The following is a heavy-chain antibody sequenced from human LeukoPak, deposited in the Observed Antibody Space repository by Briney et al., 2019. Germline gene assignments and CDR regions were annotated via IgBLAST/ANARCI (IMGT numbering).Heavy chain of an antibody. CDR1: GYTFTDYY. CDR3: ARGIAAAGGRWFDP. CDR2: INPNSGGT. Sequence: ALVKVSCKASGYTFTDYYMHWVRQAPGQGLEWMGWINPNSGGTNYAQQFQGRVTMTRDTSISTAYMELSNLRSDDTAVYYCARGIAAAGGRWFDPWGQGTLVTVSS. J-gene: IGHJ5*02. D-gene: IGHD6-13*01. V-gene: IGHV1-2*02.